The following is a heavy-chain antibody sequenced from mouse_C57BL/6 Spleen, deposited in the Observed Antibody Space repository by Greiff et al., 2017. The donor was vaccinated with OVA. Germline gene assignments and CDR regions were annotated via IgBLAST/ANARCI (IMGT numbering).Heavy chain of an antibody. CDR2: IDPSDSET. CDR3: AREGYYGNYYAMDY. J-gene: IGHJ4*01. V-gene: IGHV1-52*01. CDR1: GYTFTSYW. D-gene: IGHD2-1*01. Sequence: QVHVKQPGAELVRPGSSVKLSCKASGYTFTSYWMHWVKQRPIQGLEWIGNIDPSDSETHYNQKFKDKATLTVDKSSSTAYMQLSSLTSEDSAVYYCAREGYYGNYYAMDYWGQGTSVTVSS.